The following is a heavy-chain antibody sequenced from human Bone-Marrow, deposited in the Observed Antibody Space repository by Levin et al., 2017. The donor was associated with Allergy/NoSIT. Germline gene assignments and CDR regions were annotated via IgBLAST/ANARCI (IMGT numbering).Heavy chain of an antibody. CDR1: GFPFSSYS. J-gene: IGHJ4*02. V-gene: IGHV3-21*01. Sequence: AGGSLRLSCAASGFPFSSYSMNWVRQAPGKGLEWVSSISSSGVHTFYGDSLKGRFTISRDNAQNSLFLQMNSLRAEDTAVYYCASRHCTSTHCYSFDYWGQGILVTVSS. CDR2: ISSSGVHT. D-gene: IGHD2-21*02. CDR3: ASRHCTSTHCYSFDY.